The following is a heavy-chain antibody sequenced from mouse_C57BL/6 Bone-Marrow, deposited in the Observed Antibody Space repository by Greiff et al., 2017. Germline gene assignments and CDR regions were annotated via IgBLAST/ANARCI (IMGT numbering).Heavy chain of an antibody. Sequence: QVQLQQPGAELVMPGASVKLSCKASGYTFTSYWMHWVKQRPGQGLEWIGEIDPSDSYTNYNQKFKGKSTLTVDKSSSTAYMQLSSLTSEDSAVYYCARSAYYYGSNDWYFDVWGTGTTVTVSS. V-gene: IGHV1-69*01. CDR3: ARSAYYYGSNDWYFDV. CDR2: IDPSDSYT. J-gene: IGHJ1*03. CDR1: GYTFTSYW. D-gene: IGHD1-1*01.